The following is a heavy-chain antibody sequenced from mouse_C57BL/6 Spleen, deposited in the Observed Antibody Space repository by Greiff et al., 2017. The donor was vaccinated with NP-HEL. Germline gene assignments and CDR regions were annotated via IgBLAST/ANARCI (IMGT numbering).Heavy chain of an antibody. CDR1: GFTFSSYA. Sequence: EVKLVESGGGLVKPGGSLKLSCAASGFTFSSYAMSWVRQTPEKRLEWVATISDGGSYTYYPDNVKGRFTISRDNAKNNLYLQMSHLKSEDTAMYYCARDRIYDGYPYWYFDVWGTGTTVTVSS. J-gene: IGHJ1*03. CDR3: ARDRIYDGYPYWYFDV. V-gene: IGHV5-4*01. CDR2: ISDGGSYT. D-gene: IGHD2-3*01.